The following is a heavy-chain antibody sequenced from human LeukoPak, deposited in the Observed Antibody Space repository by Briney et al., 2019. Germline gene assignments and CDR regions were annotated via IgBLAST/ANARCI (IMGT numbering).Heavy chain of an antibody. CDR2: ISYDGSNK. D-gene: IGHD6-19*01. J-gene: IGHJ4*02. CDR1: GFTFSSYG. Sequence: GGSLRLSCAASGFTFSSYGMHWVRQAPGKGLEWVAVISYDGSNKYYADSVKGRFTISRDNSKNTLYLQMSSLRADDMALYYCARGQWLVTSSFDSWGQGTLVTVSS. CDR3: ARGQWLVTSSFDS. V-gene: IGHV3-30*03.